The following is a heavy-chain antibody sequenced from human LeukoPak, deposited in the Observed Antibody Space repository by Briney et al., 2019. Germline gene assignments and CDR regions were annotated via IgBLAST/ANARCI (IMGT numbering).Heavy chain of an antibody. V-gene: IGHV3-23*01. CDR1: GGSINSYY. Sequence: ETLSLTCTVSGGSINSYYWSWVRQAPGKGLEWVSAISGSGGSTYYADSVKGRFTISRDNSKNTLYLQMNSLRAEDTAVYYCAKDPSYYDSSGHRWGQGTLVTVSS. CDR3: AKDPSYYDSSGHR. CDR2: ISGSGGST. D-gene: IGHD3-22*01. J-gene: IGHJ4*02.